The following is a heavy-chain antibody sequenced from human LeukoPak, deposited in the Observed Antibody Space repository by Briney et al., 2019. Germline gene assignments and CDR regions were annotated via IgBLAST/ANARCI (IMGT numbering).Heavy chain of an antibody. J-gene: IGHJ4*02. CDR1: GFSFSAYW. V-gene: IGHV3-74*01. CDR3: VRYDVDARRFDY. CDR2: INNEGTGA. D-gene: IGHD2-8*01. Sequence: PGGSLRLSCAASGFSFSAYWMHWVRQAPGKGLVWVSRINNEGTGADYADSVRGRFTISRVNVDNTLYLRMNSLSADDTAMYYCVRYDVDARRFDYRGQGTLVTVSS.